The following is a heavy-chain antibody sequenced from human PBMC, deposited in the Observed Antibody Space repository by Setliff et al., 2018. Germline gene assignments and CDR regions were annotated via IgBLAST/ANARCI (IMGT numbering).Heavy chain of an antibody. Sequence: KTSETLSLTCTVSGDSISSYYWSWIRQPPGKGLGWIGYIYYSGSTNYNPSLKSRVTMSVATFENHFSLKLNSLTAADTAVYYCARVTNWGLDLRFDPWGQGILVTVSS. CDR3: ARVTNWGLDLRFDP. V-gene: IGHV4-59*01. CDR1: GDSISSYY. J-gene: IGHJ5*02. D-gene: IGHD7-27*01. CDR2: IYYSGST.